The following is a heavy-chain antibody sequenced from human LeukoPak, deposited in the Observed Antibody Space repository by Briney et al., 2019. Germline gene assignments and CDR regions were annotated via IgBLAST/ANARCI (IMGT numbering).Heavy chain of an antibody. CDR2: TYYRSKWFN. D-gene: IGHD2-2*01. V-gene: IGHV6-1*01. CDR3: AREYSSSTGPDV. Sequence: SQTLSLTCAISGDSVSSNSGAWNWIRQSPSRGLEWLGRTYYRSKWFNDYAESVKSRISINADTPKNQFSLQLNSVTPEDTAVYYCAREYSSSTGPDVWSPGTLVTVSS. J-gene: IGHJ4*02. CDR1: GDSVSSNSGA.